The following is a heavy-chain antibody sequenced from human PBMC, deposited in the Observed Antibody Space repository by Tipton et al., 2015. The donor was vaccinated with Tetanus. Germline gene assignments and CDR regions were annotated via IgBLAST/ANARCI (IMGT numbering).Heavy chain of an antibody. CDR1: GFVFSSAF. CDR3: ARPSGNGWFHDDS. CDR2: IKEGASQK. V-gene: IGHV3-7*01. J-gene: IGHJ4*02. D-gene: IGHD6-19*01. Sequence: SLRLSCTASGFVFSSAFMSWVRQAPGKGLEWVANIKEGASQKFYVDSVRGRFTISRDNAKNSLFLQMDSLRVEDTAVYYCARPSGNGWFHDDSWGQGTLVTVSS.